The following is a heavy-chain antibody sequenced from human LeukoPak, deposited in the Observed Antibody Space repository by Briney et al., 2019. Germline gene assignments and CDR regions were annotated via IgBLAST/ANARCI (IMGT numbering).Heavy chain of an antibody. CDR3: ATPLTYYDFWSGLSGRREDYYMDV. CDR1: GFTFSSYG. V-gene: IGHV3-30*02. J-gene: IGHJ6*03. Sequence: GGSLRLSCTASGFTFSSYGMHWVRQAPGKGLEWVAFIRYDGSNKYYADSVKGRFTISRDNSKNTPYLQMNSLRAEDTAVYYCATPLTYYDFWSGLSGRREDYYMDVWGKGTTVTVSS. CDR2: IRYDGSNK. D-gene: IGHD3-3*01.